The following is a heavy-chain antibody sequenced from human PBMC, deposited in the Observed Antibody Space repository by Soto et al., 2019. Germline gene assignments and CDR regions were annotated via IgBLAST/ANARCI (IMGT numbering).Heavy chain of an antibody. CDR2: IYYSGST. J-gene: IGHJ4*02. D-gene: IGHD3-22*01. V-gene: IGHV4-61*01. Sequence: GXSYWSWIRQPRGKGLEWIGYIYYSGSTNYNPSLKSRVTISVDTSKNQFSLKLSSVTAAYTAVYYCARESYYYYDSSVYYFDYWGQGTLVTGSS. CDR1: GXSY. CDR3: ARESYYYYDSSVYYFDY.